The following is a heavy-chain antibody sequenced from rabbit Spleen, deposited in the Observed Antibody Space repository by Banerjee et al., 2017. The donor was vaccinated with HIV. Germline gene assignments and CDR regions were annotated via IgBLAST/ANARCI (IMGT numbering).Heavy chain of an antibody. Sequence: QSLEESGGDLVKPGASLTLTCTASGFSFSSSDYMCWVRQAPGKGLEWISCIYNGDGSTYYATWAKGRFTISRTSSTTVTLRMTSLTAADRATYFCARDLVGVIGWNFYLWGPGTLVTV. CDR1: GFSFSSSDY. CDR3: ARDLVGVIGWNFYL. J-gene: IGHJ4*01. D-gene: IGHD1-1*01. CDR2: IYNGDGST. V-gene: IGHV1S40*01.